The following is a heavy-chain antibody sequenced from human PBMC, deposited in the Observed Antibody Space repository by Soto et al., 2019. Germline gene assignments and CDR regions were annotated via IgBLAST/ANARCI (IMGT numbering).Heavy chain of an antibody. CDR2: ISYDGSNK. D-gene: IGHD3-3*01. Sequence: QVQLVESGGGEVQPGRSLRLSCAASGFTFSSYGMHWVRQAPGKGLEWVAVISYDGSNKYYADSVKGRFTISRDNSKNTLYLQMNSLRAEDTAVYYCAKDGVDFMAFQYYGMDVWGQGTTVTVSS. CDR1: GFTFSSYG. CDR3: AKDGVDFMAFQYYGMDV. V-gene: IGHV3-30*18. J-gene: IGHJ6*02.